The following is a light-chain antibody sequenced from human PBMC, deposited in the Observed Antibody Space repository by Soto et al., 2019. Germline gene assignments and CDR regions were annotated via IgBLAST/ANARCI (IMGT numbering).Light chain of an antibody. CDR1: QTFGRW. CDR2: EAS. J-gene: IGKJ1*01. CDR3: QQYNSYLWT. V-gene: IGKV1-5*03. Sequence: DIQMTQSPSTLSASVGDRVTITCRASQTFGRWLAWFQQKPGKAPKLLIYEASNLESGVPSRFSGSGSGTELTLTISSLQPDDFATYYCQQYNSYLWTFGQGTKVDIX.